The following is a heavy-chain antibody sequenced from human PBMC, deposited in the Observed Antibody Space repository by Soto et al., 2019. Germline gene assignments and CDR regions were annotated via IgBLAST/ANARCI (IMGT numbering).Heavy chain of an antibody. Sequence: PSETLSLTCTVSGGSISSSSYYWGWTRQPPGKGLEWIGSIYYSGSTYYNPSLKSRVTISVDTSKNQFSLKLSSVTAADTAVYYCARLRGYQNNWFDPWGQGTLVTVSS. J-gene: IGHJ5*02. V-gene: IGHV4-39*01. D-gene: IGHD3-10*01. CDR2: IYYSGST. CDR3: ARLRGYQNNWFDP. CDR1: GGSISSSSYY.